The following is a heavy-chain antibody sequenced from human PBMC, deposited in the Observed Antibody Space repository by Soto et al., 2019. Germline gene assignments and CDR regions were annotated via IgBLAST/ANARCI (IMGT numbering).Heavy chain of an antibody. V-gene: IGHV3-7*01. Sequence: GGSLRLSCAASGFTFSSYWMSWVRQAPGKGLEWVANIKQDGSEKYYVDSVKGRFTISRDNAKNSLYLQMNSLRAEDTAVYYCARGRRIMVRGVIPGYYFDYWGQGTLVTVSS. CDR2: IKQDGSEK. D-gene: IGHD3-10*01. CDR3: ARGRRIMVRGVIPGYYFDY. J-gene: IGHJ4*02. CDR1: GFTFSSYW.